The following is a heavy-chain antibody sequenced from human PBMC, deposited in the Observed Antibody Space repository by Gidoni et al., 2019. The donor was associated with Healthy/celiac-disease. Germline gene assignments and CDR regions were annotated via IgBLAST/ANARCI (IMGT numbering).Heavy chain of an antibody. D-gene: IGHD2-8*01. V-gene: IGHV3-23*01. CDR1: GFTFSSYA. CDR2: ISGSGGST. CDR3: AKGGCTNGVCLQYNWFDP. Sequence: EVQLLESGGGSVQPGGSLRLSCAASGFTFSSYAMSWVRQAPGKGLEWVSAISGSGGSTYYADTVKGRFTISRDNSKNTLYLQMNSLRAEDTAVYYCAKGGCTNGVCLQYNWFDPWGQGTLVTVSS. J-gene: IGHJ5*02.